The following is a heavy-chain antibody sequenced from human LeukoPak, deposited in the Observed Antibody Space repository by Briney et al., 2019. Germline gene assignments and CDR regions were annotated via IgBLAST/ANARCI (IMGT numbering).Heavy chain of an antibody. Sequence: GGSLRLSCAASGFTFSSYAMHWVRQAPGKGLEWVAVISYDGSNKYYADSVKGRFTISRDNSKNTLYLQMNSLRAEDTAVYYCARDGTPRKLLWFGERFDYWGQGTLVTVSS. CDR1: GFTFSSYA. V-gene: IGHV3-30-3*01. CDR2: ISYDGSNK. CDR3: ARDGTPRKLLWFGERFDY. J-gene: IGHJ4*02. D-gene: IGHD3-10*01.